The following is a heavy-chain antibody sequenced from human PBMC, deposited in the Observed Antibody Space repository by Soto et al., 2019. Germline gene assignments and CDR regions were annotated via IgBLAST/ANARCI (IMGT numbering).Heavy chain of an antibody. D-gene: IGHD3-10*01. CDR2: ISAYNGNT. V-gene: IGHV1-18*04. Sequence: ASVKVSCKASGYTFTSYGISWVRQAPGQGLEWMGWISAYNGNTNYAQKLQGRVTMTTDTSTSTAYMELRSLRSDDTAVYYCARHNRTPLLWFGELSSWGQGTLVSVS. CDR1: GYTFTSYG. J-gene: IGHJ4*02. CDR3: ARHNRTPLLWFGELSS.